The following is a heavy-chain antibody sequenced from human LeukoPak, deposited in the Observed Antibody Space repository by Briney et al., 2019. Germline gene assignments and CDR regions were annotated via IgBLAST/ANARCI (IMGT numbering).Heavy chain of an antibody. J-gene: IGHJ4*02. CDR2: ISYDGSNK. Sequence: GGSLRLSCAASGFTFSSYGMHWVRQAPGKGLEWVAVISYDGSNKYYADSVKGRFTISRDNSKNTLYLQMNSLRAEDTAVYYCAKEEDYGDYTDYWGQETLVTVSS. CDR3: AKEEDYGDYTDY. CDR1: GFTFSSYG. V-gene: IGHV3-30*18. D-gene: IGHD4-17*01.